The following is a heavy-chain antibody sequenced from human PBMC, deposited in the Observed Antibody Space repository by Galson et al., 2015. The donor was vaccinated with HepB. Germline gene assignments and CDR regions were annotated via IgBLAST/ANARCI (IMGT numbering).Heavy chain of an antibody. CDR2: IDWDDDK. CDR3: ARGITMIRGVIIKTIDY. CDR1: GFSLTTRGMC. J-gene: IGHJ4*02. D-gene: IGHD3-10*01. V-gene: IGHV2-70*11. Sequence: PALVKPPQTLTLTCTFSGFSLTTRGMCVSWIRQPPGKALEWLARIDWDDDKYYSTSLKTRLTVSKDTSKNQVVLTMTNMDPVDTATYYCARGITMIRGVIIKTIDYWGQGTLVTVSS.